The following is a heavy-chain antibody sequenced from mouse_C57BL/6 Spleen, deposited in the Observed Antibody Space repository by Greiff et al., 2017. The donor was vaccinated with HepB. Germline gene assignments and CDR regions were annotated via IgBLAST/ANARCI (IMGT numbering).Heavy chain of an antibody. V-gene: IGHV1-81*01. CDR2: IYPRSGNT. CDR1: GYTFTSYG. CDR3: ARRGTLYYGSSYVDY. Sequence: VQLQQSGAELARPGASVKLSCKASGYTFTSYGISWVKQRTGQGLEWIGEIYPRSGNTYYNEKFKGKATLTADKSSSTAYMELRSLTSEDSAVYFCARRGTLYYGSSYVDYWGEGTTLTVSS. D-gene: IGHD1-1*01. J-gene: IGHJ2*01.